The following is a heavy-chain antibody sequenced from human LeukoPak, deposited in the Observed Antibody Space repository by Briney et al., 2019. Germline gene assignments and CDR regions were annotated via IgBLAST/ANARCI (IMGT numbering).Heavy chain of an antibody. CDR1: GFTFSTYA. D-gene: IGHD3-22*01. J-gene: IGHJ4*02. CDR2: ISGSGGST. V-gene: IGHV3-23*01. CDR3: AKGASYYYDSSGSLAHLYYFDY. Sequence: GGSLSLSCAASGFTFSTYAMSWVRQAPGKGLEWVSAISGSGGSTYYADSVKGRFTISRDNSKNTLYLQMNSLRAEDTAVYYCAKGASYYYDSSGSLAHLYYFDYWGQGTLVTVSS.